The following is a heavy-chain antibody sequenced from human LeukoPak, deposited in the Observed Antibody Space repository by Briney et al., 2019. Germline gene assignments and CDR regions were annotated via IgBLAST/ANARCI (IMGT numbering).Heavy chain of an antibody. CDR2: ISFDGTNK. CDR1: RFTFNIFG. D-gene: IGHD3-22*01. CDR3: RAATKQLDYYYDY. V-gene: IGHV3-30*03. J-gene: IGHJ4*02. Sequence: PGGSLRLSCAASRFTFNIFGMHWVRQAPGKGLEGVAVISFDGTNKYYADSVKGRFSISRDNSRDTLYLQMSSLTIEDTAVYYCRAATKQLDYYYDYWGQGTLVTVSS.